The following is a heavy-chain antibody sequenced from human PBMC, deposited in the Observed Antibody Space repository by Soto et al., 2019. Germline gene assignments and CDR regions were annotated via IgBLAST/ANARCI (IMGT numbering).Heavy chain of an antibody. V-gene: IGHV3-23*01. J-gene: IGHJ4*02. CDR3: VSLGNWNNIDY. CDR1: GFTFISYA. Sequence: PGGSLRLSCTASGFTFISYAMGWVRQAPGKGLEWVSTITGSSGSAYYADSVKGRFTISRDNSKKTLYLHLNSLRAEDAAVYFCVSLGNWNNIDYWGQGTLVTVSS. D-gene: IGHD1-1*01. CDR2: ITGSSGSA.